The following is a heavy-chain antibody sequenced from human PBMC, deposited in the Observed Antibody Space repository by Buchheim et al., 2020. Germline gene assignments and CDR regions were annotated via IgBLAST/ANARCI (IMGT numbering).Heavy chain of an antibody. CDR3: ARDGVRDNSGYPDY. D-gene: IGHD3-22*01. J-gene: IGHJ4*02. CDR1: GYTFTNYY. CDR2: IDPSGGTT. Sequence: QVQVVQSGAEVKKPGASVKVSCKASGYTFTNYYIHWVRQAPGQGLEWMGMIDPSGGTTRYAQQLQGRVTMTRDPSPSTVHMELSSLRSEDTAVYYCARDGVRDNSGYPDYWGQGTL. V-gene: IGHV1-46*01.